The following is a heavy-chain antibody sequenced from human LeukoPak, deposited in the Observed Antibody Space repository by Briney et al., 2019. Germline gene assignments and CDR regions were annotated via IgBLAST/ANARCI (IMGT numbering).Heavy chain of an antibody. CDR2: IRYE. D-gene: IGHD2-2*01. Sequence: GGSLRLSCAASGFIFSSYGMHWVRQAPGKGLEWVTFIRYEYYADSVKGRFTISRDNSKNTLYLQMNSLRAEDTAVYYCAKDLNSYCSSASCYFYYFDYWGQGTLVTVSS. J-gene: IGHJ4*02. CDR1: GFIFSSYG. V-gene: IGHV3-30*02. CDR3: AKDLNSYCSSASCYFYYFDY.